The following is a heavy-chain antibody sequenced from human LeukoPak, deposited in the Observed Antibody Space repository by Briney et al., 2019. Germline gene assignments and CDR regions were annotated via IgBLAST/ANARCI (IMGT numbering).Heavy chain of an antibody. CDR2: ISWNSGSI. D-gene: IGHD3-9*01. V-gene: IGHV3-9*01. J-gene: IGHJ4*02. CDR1: GFTFDDYA. Sequence: GGSLRLSCAASGFTFDDYAMHWVRQAPGKGLEWVSGISWNSGSIDYADSVKGRFTISRDNAKSSLYLQMNSLRAEDTALYYCAKDNYDIVTGPTGGPDDWGQRTLVTVSS. CDR3: AKDNYDIVTGPTGGPDD.